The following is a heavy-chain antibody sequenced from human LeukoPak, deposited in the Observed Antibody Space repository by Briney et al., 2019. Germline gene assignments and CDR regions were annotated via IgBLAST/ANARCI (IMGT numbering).Heavy chain of an antibody. V-gene: IGHV4-39*01. Sequence: SETLSLTCTVSGGSISSSTNYWGWIRQPPGKGLEWIGNIYYSGSTYYNPSLKSRLTISVDTSKNQFSLKLSSVTAADTAVYYCARHVDYGDYDYYYYMDVWGKGTTVTVSS. D-gene: IGHD4-17*01. CDR2: IYYSGST. CDR3: ARHVDYGDYDYYYYMDV. J-gene: IGHJ6*03. CDR1: GGSISSSTNY.